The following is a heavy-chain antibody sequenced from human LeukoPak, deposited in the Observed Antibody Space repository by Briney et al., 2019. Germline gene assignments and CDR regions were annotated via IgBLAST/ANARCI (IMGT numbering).Heavy chain of an antibody. Sequence: SETLSLTCTVSGGSISSYYWSWIRQPPGKGLEWIGYIYYSGSTNYNPSLKSRVTISVDTSKNQFSLKLSSVTAADTAVYYCARLYVDTAMASVFSEYYFGYWRQGTLVTVSS. CDR1: GGSISSYY. D-gene: IGHD5-18*01. CDR3: ARLYVDTAMASVFSEYYFGY. V-gene: IGHV4-59*01. CDR2: IYYSGST. J-gene: IGHJ4*02.